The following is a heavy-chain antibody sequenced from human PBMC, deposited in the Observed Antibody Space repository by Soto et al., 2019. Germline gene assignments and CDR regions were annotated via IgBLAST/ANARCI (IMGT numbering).Heavy chain of an antibody. D-gene: IGHD6-6*01. Sequence: PSETLSLTCAVYGGSFSGYYWSWIRQPPGKGLEWIGEINHSGSTNYNPSLKSRVTISVDTSKNQFSLKLSSVTAADTAVYYCARLMAARLYYGMDVWGQGTTVTVSS. J-gene: IGHJ6*02. CDR2: INHSGST. CDR3: ARLMAARLYYGMDV. V-gene: IGHV4-34*01. CDR1: GGSFSGYY.